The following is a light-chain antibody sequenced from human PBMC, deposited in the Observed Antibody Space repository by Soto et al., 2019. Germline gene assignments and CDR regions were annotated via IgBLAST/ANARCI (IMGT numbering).Light chain of an antibody. J-gene: IGKJ2*01. V-gene: IGKV3-20*01. CDR1: QSVSSSY. CDR2: GAA. Sequence: ETVLTQSPGTLSLSPGERATLSCRASQSVSSSYLAWYQQKPGQAPRLLLYGAATRATGIPDRFSGSGSGTDFTLTISRLEPEDFAVYYCQLYGVSFRYTFGQGTKLEIK. CDR3: QLYGVSFRYT.